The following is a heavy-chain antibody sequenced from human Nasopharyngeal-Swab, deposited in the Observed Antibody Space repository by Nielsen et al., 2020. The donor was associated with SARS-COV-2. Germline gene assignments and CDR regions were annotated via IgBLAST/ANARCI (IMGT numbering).Heavy chain of an antibody. V-gene: IGHV4-30-4*01. D-gene: IGHD2-15*01. CDR2: IYYSGST. CDR1: GGSISSGDYY. CDR3: ARDWGGGSRNWFDP. Sequence: SETLSLTCTVSGGSISSGDYYWSWIRQPPGKGLEWIGYIYYSGSTYYNPSLKSRVTISVDTSKNQFSLKLSSVTAADTAVYYCARDWGGGSRNWFDPWGQGTLVTVSS. J-gene: IGHJ5*02.